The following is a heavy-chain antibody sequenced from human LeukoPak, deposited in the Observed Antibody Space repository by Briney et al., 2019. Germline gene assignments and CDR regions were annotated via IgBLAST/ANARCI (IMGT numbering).Heavy chain of an antibody. J-gene: IGHJ4*02. Sequence: GASVKVSCKASGYTFTSYYIHWVRQAPGQGLEWMGIINPSGGSTSYAQKFQGRVTMTRDTSTSTVYMELSSLRSEDTAVYYCAREEMGDYATGYWGQGTLVTVSS. V-gene: IGHV1-46*01. D-gene: IGHD4-17*01. CDR2: INPSGGST. CDR3: AREEMGDYATGY. CDR1: GYTFTSYY.